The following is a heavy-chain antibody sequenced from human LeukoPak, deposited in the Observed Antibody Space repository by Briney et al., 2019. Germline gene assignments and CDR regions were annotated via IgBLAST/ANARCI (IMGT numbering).Heavy chain of an antibody. CDR2: ISTYTGNT. D-gene: IGHD3-10*01. Sequence: ASVKVSCKASGNTFTSYGITWVRQAPGQGLEWMGWISTYTGNTNYAQKLQGRVNMTTDTSTNTAYMELRSLRSDDTAVYYCARVNCGAGSYFGAFDIWGQGTMVTVSS. CDR1: GNTFTSYG. V-gene: IGHV1-18*01. CDR3: ARVNCGAGSYFGAFDI. J-gene: IGHJ3*02.